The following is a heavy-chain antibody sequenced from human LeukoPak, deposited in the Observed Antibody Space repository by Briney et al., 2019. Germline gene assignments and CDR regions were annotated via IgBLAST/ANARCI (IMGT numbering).Heavy chain of an antibody. J-gene: IGHJ6*02. CDR2: INHSGST. CDR3: ARGRKTAGYSSSWYYYYGMDV. Sequence: SETLSLTCAVYGGSFSGYYWSWIRQPPGKGLEWIGEINHSGSTNYNPPLKSRVTISVDTSKNQFSLKLSSVTAADTAVYYCARGRKTAGYSSSWYYYYGMDVWGQGTTVTVSS. D-gene: IGHD6-13*01. V-gene: IGHV4-34*01. CDR1: GGSFSGYY.